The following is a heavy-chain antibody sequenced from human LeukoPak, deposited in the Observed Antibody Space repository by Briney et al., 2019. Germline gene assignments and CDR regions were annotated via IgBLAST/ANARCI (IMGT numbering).Heavy chain of an antibody. D-gene: IGHD1-20*01. CDR2: INHSGST. J-gene: IGHJ6*03. Sequence: SETLSLACAVYGGSFSGYYWSWIRQPPGKGLEWIGEINHSGSTNYNPSLKSRVTISVDTSKNQFSLKLSSVTAADTAVYYCARGKTDNWNYYYYYMDVWGKGTTITVSS. V-gene: IGHV4-34*01. CDR1: GGSFSGYY. CDR3: ARGKTDNWNYYYYYMDV.